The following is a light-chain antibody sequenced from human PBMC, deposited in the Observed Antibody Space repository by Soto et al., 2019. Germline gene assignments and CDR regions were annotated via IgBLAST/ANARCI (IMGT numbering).Light chain of an antibody. V-gene: IGKV3-20*01. Sequence: EIVLTQSPGTLSLSPGERATLSCRASQSVSSTYLAWYQQKPGQAPRLLIYDASIRATGIPDRFSGSGSGTDFTLIISRLQPEDFAVYYCQQYGRSPGLITFGPGTKVDI. CDR2: DAS. CDR1: QSVSSTY. J-gene: IGKJ3*01. CDR3: QQYGRSPGLIT.